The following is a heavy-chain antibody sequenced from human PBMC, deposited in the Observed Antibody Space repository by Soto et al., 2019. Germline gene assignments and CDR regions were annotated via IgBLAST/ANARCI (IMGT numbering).Heavy chain of an antibody. D-gene: IGHD3-10*01. CDR2: IYHSGST. V-gene: IGHV4-4*02. Sequence: SETLSLTLRLSGGSVSSSNLCTWFRHPPGKGLEWIGEIYHSGSTNYNPSLKSRVTISVDKSKNQFSLKLSSVTAADTAVYYCSRDYMVRGVMHWFDPRGQGPLVAVS. J-gene: IGHJ5*02. CDR1: GGSVSSSNL. CDR3: SRDYMVRGVMHWFDP.